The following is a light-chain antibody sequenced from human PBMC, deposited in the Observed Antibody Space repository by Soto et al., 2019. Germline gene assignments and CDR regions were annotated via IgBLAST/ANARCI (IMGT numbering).Light chain of an antibody. J-gene: IGLJ1*01. Sequence: QSALTQPRSVSGSPGQSVTVSCIGTSSDVGDYNSVSWYQQHPVKAPKLMIYDVSKRPSGVPDRFSGSKSGNTASLTISGLQAEEEADYYCCSYVGGYSYVFGIGTKVTVL. CDR1: SSDVGDYNS. CDR2: DVS. V-gene: IGLV2-11*01. CDR3: CSYVGGYSYV.